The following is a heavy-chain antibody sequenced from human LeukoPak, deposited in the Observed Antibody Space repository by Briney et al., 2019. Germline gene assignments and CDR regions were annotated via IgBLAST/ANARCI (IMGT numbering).Heavy chain of an antibody. D-gene: IGHD2-8*01. J-gene: IGHJ5*02. Sequence: GGSLRLSCAASGFTFSSYSMTWVRQAPGKGLEWVSSISSSSSYIYYADSVKGRFTISRDNAKDSLYLQMNSLRAEDTAVYYCARDCTNGVCYNWFDPWGQGTRVTVSS. CDR1: GFTFSSYS. V-gene: IGHV3-21*01. CDR2: ISSSSSYI. CDR3: ARDCTNGVCYNWFDP.